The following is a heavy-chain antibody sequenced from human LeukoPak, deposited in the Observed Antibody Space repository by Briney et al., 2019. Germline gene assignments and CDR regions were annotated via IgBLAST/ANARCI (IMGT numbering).Heavy chain of an antibody. CDR2: ISSSGSTI. CDR1: GFTFSSYS. Sequence: GGSLRLSCAASGFTFSSYSMSWIRQAPGEGLEWVSYISSSGSTIYYADSVKGRFTISRDNAKNSLYLQMNSLRAEDTAVYYCARTRSYQLLLDYWGQGTLVTVSS. D-gene: IGHD2-2*01. J-gene: IGHJ4*02. CDR3: ARTRSYQLLLDY. V-gene: IGHV3-48*04.